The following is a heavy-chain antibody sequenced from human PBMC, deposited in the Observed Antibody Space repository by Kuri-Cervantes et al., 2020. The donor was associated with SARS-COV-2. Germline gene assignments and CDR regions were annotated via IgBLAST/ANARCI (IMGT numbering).Heavy chain of an antibody. D-gene: IGHD3-10*01. V-gene: IGHV3-7*05. Sequence: GESLKISCAASGFTFSSYWMSWVRQAPGKGLEWVANIKQGGSEKYYVDSVKGRFTISRDNAKNSLYLQMNSLRAEYTAVYYCARDRWTVAGGLDYWGQGTLVTVSS. CDR2: IKQGGSEK. CDR1: GFTFSSYW. J-gene: IGHJ4*02. CDR3: ARDRWTVAGGLDY.